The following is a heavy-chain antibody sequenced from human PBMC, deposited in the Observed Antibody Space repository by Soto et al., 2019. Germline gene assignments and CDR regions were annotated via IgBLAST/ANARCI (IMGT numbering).Heavy chain of an antibody. Sequence: ASVKVSCKASGYTFTSYGISWVRQAPGQGLEWMGWISAYNGNTNYAQKLQGRVTMTTDTSTSTAYMELRSLRSDDTAVYYCARDLGYCSSTSCYHWFDIWGQGTLVTVSS. CDR1: GYTFTSYG. V-gene: IGHV1-18*04. CDR2: ISAYNGNT. J-gene: IGHJ5*02. D-gene: IGHD2-2*01. CDR3: ARDLGYCSSTSCYHWFDI.